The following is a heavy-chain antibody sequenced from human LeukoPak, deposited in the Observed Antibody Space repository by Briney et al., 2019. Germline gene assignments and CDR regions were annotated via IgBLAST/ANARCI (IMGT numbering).Heavy chain of an antibody. D-gene: IGHD6-13*01. J-gene: IGHJ5*02. CDR3: ARDSQAAAPSNWFDP. CDR1: GYTFTGYY. Sequence: ASVKVSCKASGYTFTGYYMHWVRQAPGQGLEWMGWINPNSGGTNYAQKFQGRVTMTRDTSISTAYMELSRLRSDDTAVYYCARDSQAAAPSNWFDPWGQGTLVTVSS. V-gene: IGHV1-2*02. CDR2: INPNSGGT.